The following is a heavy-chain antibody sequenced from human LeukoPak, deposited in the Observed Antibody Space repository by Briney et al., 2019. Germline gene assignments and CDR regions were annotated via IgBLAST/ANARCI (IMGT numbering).Heavy chain of an antibody. D-gene: IGHD1-26*01. CDR1: GFTFGSYE. CDR2: ITSSGSDT. CDR3: VTGTYRSFYYYYMDV. J-gene: IGHJ6*03. Sequence: GGSLRLSCAASGFTFGSYEMNWVRQAPGRGLEWVSFITSSGSDTYYADSVRGRFATSRDNAKDSLYLQMNSLRVEDTAVYYRVTGTYRSFYYYYMDVWGKGTTVIVSS. V-gene: IGHV3-48*03.